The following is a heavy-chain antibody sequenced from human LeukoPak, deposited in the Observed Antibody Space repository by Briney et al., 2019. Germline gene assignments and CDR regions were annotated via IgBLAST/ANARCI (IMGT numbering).Heavy chain of an antibody. CDR1: GYSFTGYY. V-gene: IGHV1-2*02. D-gene: IGHD3-22*01. J-gene: IGHJ4*02. Sequence: GASVKVSCKASGYSFTGYYVHWVRQAPGQGLEWMGWINPHSGATNYAQKFQGSVTMTRDTSIDTVYMELSRLTSDDAAVYFCAKGVYYYDGSGSFDYWGQGTLVTVSS. CDR3: AKGVYYYDGSGSFDY. CDR2: INPHSGAT.